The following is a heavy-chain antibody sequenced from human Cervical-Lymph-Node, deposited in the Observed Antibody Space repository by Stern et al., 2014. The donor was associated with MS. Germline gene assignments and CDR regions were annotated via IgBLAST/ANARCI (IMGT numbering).Heavy chain of an antibody. CDR2: MRGNGCST. CDR3: AKAIVVVIATSGYFDY. Sequence: EVQLVESGGGLVQPGGALRISCAASGFTFNNYAMTWVRQAPGEGLEWVSGMRGNGCSTYYSDSVKGRFTSSRDNSRNTLFLQMNSLRAEDTAVYYCAKAIVVVIATSGYFDYWGQGTLVTVSS. CDR1: GFTFNNYA. J-gene: IGHJ4*02. V-gene: IGHV3-23*04. D-gene: IGHD3-22*01.